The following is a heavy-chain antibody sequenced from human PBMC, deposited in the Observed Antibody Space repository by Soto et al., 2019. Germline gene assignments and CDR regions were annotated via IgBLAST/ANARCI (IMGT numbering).Heavy chain of an antibody. V-gene: IGHV4-59*08. CDR1: GGSISSYY. D-gene: IGHD3-16*01. J-gene: IGHJ4*02. Sequence: PSETLSLPCTVSGGSISSYYWSWIRQPPGKGLEWIGYIYYSGSTNYNPSLKSRVTISVDTSKNQFSLKLSSVTAADTAVYYCAKVTRYLGGFDFWGQGTLVTVSS. CDR2: IYYSGST. CDR3: AKVTRYLGGFDF.